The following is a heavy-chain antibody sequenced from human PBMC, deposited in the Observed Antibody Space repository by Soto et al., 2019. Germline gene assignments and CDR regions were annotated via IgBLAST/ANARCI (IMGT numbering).Heavy chain of an antibody. CDR2: LQTDGSHP. CDR1: GFTFNYYW. J-gene: IGHJ4*02. Sequence: EVQLVESGGGLVQPGGSLRLSCVASGFTFNYYWMHWVRQAPGEGLMWVSRLQTDGSHPDYADSVKGRFTISRDNAKNTLHMPMNNLRAEDTAVYYCARGGDPDYWRQGTLVTVSS. V-gene: IGHV3-74*01. D-gene: IGHD2-21*02. CDR3: ARGGDPDY.